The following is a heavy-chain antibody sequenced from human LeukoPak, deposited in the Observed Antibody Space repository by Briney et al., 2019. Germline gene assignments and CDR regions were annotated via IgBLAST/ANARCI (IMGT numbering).Heavy chain of an antibody. Sequence: ASVKVSCKASGYTFTSYDINWVRQATGQGLEWMGWMNPNSGNTGYAQKFQGRVTMTRNTSISTAYMELSSLRSEDTAVYYCAREGVTIQYYYYGMDVWGQGTTVTVSS. V-gene: IGHV1-8*01. CDR2: MNPNSGNT. CDR3: AREGVTIQYYYYGMDV. CDR1: GYTFTSYD. D-gene: IGHD3-3*01. J-gene: IGHJ6*02.